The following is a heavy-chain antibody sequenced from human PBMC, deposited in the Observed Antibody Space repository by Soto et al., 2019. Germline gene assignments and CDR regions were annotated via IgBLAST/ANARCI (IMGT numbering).Heavy chain of an antibody. CDR2: IYYSGST. D-gene: IGHD3-9*01. CDR3: ARTYDTDIDLYYLDY. V-gene: IGHV4-31*02. J-gene: IGHJ4*02. Sequence: NLSETLSLTCTVSGGSISSGGYFWSWIRQHPGKGLEWIGYIYYSGSTYYNPSLKSRVTISEDTSKNQFSLKLSSVTAADTAVYYCARTYDTDIDLYYLDYWGQGILVTVSS. CDR1: GGSISSGGYF.